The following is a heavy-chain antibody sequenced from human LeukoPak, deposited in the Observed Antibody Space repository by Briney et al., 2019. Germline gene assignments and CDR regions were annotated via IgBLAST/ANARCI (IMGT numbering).Heavy chain of an antibody. CDR2: ISGGGAYT. CDR1: GFTLSNYA. CDR3: AKGAFERFGEPSDY. Sequence: GGSLRLSCAASGFTLSNYAMTWARQAPGKGLEWVSCISGGGAYTHYADSVKGRFTISRDNSKNTVSLQMNSLRAEDTAVYYCAKGAFERFGEPSDYWGQGTLVTVSS. D-gene: IGHD3-10*01. V-gene: IGHV3-23*01. J-gene: IGHJ4*02.